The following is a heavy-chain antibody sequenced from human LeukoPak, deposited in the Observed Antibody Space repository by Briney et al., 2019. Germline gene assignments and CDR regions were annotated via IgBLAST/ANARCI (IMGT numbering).Heavy chain of an antibody. V-gene: IGHV3-74*01. CDR2: IDANAKTT. CDR3: LTVVETTIAAFDI. CDR1: GFTFSNYW. D-gene: IGHD1-26*01. Sequence: GGSLRLSCAASGFTFSNYWLHWVRQAPGKGLVWVSRIDANAKTTSYADSVKGRFTISTDNAKKTLYLQMNSLRVEDTAVYYCLTVVETTIAAFDIWGQGTLVTVSS. J-gene: IGHJ4*02.